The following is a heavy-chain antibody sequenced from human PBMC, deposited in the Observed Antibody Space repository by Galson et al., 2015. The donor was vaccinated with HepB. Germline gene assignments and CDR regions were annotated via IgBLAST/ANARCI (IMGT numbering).Heavy chain of an antibody. CDR2: IKQDESEE. CDR1: GFTFSNYY. Sequence: SLRLSCAASGFTFSNYYMNWVRQAPGKGLEWVANIKQDESEEDYVDSAKGRFTISRDNAKNSLYLQMNSLRAEDTAVYYCARGGGQRLLRYYYGMDVWGQRTTVTVSS. CDR3: ARGGGQRLLRYYYGMDV. D-gene: IGHD2-15*01. V-gene: IGHV3-7*01. J-gene: IGHJ6*02.